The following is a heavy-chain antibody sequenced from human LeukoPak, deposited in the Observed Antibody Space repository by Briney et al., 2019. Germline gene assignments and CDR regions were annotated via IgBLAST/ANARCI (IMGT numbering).Heavy chain of an antibody. J-gene: IGHJ5*02. CDR1: GYSISSGHY. D-gene: IGHD6-13*01. CDR2: IYHSGKT. CDR3: ARRQYSSSWYWFDP. V-gene: IGHV4-38-2*02. Sequence: PSETLSLTCTVSGYSISSGHYWGWIRQAPGKGLEWLGSIYHSGKTYSNPSLNGRVTVSVDTSKNQFSLKLSSVTAADTAVYYCARRQYSSSWYWFDPWGQGTLVTVSS.